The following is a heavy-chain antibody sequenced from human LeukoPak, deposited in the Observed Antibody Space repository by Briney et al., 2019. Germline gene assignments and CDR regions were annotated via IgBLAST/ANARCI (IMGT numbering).Heavy chain of an antibody. D-gene: IGHD3-10*01. V-gene: IGHV3-53*01. J-gene: IGHJ4*02. CDR2: IYSGGST. CDR1: GFIVSNTY. Sequence: PGGSLRLSCAASGFIVSNTYMTWVRQAPGKGLEWVSVIYSGGSTFYADSVKGRFTISRHNSKNTLYLQMNSLRDEDTAIYYCARGHEAIGYWGQGTLVTVSS. CDR3: ARGHEAIGY.